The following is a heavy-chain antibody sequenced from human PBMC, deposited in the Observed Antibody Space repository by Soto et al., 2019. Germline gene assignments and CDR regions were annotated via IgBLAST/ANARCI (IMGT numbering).Heavy chain of an antibody. CDR3: ARGKREHDILTDSYYYYMDV. Sequence: QVQLVQSGAEVKKPGASVKVSCKASGYTFTRYDINWVRQATGQGLEWMGWMNPNSGNTGYAQKFQGRVTMTRDTSINTAYMALSSLRSEDTAVYYCARGKREHDILTDSYYYYMDVWGKGTTVTVSS. CDR1: GYTFTRYD. D-gene: IGHD3-9*01. V-gene: IGHV1-8*01. CDR2: MNPNSGNT. J-gene: IGHJ6*03.